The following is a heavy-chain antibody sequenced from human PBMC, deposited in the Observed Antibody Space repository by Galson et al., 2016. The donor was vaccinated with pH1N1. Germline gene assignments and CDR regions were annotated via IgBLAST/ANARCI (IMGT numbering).Heavy chain of an antibody. V-gene: IGHV3-23*01. Sequence: LRLSCAASGFAFNYFAMSWVRQAPGKGLQWVSTISGSGSSTYYAASVEGRFTISRDNSKSTLFLQLDRLRAEDTAVYYWAKFCSTCPFDYWGKGVLVVVSA. CDR2: ISGSGSST. J-gene: IGHJ4*02. CDR1: GFAFNYFA. D-gene: IGHD3-10*02. CDR3: AKFCSTCPFDY.